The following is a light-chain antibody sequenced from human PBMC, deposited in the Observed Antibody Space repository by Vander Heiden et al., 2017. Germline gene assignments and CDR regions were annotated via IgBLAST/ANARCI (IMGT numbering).Light chain of an antibody. CDR2: DTS. CDR3: QQRASWPPT. V-gene: IGKV3-11*01. Sequence: DIVLRHYPATLSLSPGERATISCRASQSVVTYLAWFQQKPGQAPMLLIYDTSRFSGSGSGTDFTLTISSLEPEDFAVYHCQQRASWPPTFGPGTKVDI. CDR1: QSVVTY. J-gene: IGKJ3*01.